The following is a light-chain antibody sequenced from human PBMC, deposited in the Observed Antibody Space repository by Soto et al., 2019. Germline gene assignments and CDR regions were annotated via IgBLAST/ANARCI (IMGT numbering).Light chain of an antibody. J-gene: IGLJ2*01. V-gene: IGLV2-14*01. CDR3: SSYTSSSTLAI. Sequence: QSALTQPAFVSGSPGQSITISCTGTSSDVGGYNYISWYQQHPGKAPKLMIYEVSNRPSGVSNRFSGSKSGNTASLTISGLQAEDEADYYCSSYTSSSTLAIFGGGTKLTVL. CDR1: SSDVGGYNY. CDR2: EVS.